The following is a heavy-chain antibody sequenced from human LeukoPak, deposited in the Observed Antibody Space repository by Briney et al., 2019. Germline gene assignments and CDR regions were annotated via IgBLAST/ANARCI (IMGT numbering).Heavy chain of an antibody. D-gene: IGHD4-17*01. CDR2: IFDSGST. J-gene: IGHJ4*02. V-gene: IGHV4-39*01. CDR3: ARRATVTSHYFDY. Sequence: SETLFLTCTVSGGSISSSSYYWGWIRQPPGKGLEWIGSIFDSGSTYYNPSLKSRVTISVDTSKNQFSLKLSSVTAADTAVYYCARRATVTSHYFDYWGQGTLVTVSS. CDR1: GGSISSSSYY.